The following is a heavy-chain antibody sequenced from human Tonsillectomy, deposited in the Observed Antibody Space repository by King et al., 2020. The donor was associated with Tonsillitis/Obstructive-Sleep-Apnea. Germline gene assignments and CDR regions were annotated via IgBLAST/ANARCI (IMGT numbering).Heavy chain of an antibody. Sequence: DVQLVESGGGLVQPGGSLRLSSAASGFTFSSYSMNWVRQAPGRGLEWVSYISSSSSTIYYADSVKGRFTVSRDNAKNSHYLQMNSLRDEDTAVYYCARDTGRGISPFDCWGQGTLVTVSS. J-gene: IGHJ4*02. CDR3: ARDTGRGISPFDC. CDR2: ISSSSSTI. D-gene: IGHD2-15*01. CDR1: GFTFSSYS. V-gene: IGHV3-48*02.